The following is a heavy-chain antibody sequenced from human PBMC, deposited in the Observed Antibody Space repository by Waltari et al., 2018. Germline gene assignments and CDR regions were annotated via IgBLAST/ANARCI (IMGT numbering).Heavy chain of an antibody. CDR3: ARAPTGTSSPYYFDY. V-gene: IGHV5-51*01. J-gene: IGHJ4*02. CDR1: GYSFTTYW. CDR2: IYPGDSDT. Sequence: GYSFTTYWIGWVRQMPGKGLEWMGIIYPGDSDTRYSPSFQGQVTISADNSISTAYLQWSSLKASDTAMYFCARAPTGTSSPYYFDYWGQGTLVTVSS. D-gene: IGHD1-1*01.